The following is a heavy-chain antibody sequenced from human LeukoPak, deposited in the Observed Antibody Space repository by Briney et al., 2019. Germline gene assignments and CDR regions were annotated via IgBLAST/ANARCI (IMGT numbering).Heavy chain of an antibody. CDR3: ARGYNWNHFDY. CDR1: GFTFSSYA. V-gene: IGHV3-30-3*01. CDR2: ISYGGSNK. D-gene: IGHD1-20*01. Sequence: PGGSLRLSCAASGFTFSSYAMHWVRQAPGKGLEWVAVISYGGSNKYYADSVKGRFTISRDNSKNTLYLQMNSLRAEDTAVYYCARGYNWNHFDYWGQGTLVTVSS. J-gene: IGHJ4*02.